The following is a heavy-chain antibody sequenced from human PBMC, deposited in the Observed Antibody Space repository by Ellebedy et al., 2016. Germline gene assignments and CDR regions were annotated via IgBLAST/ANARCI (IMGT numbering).Heavy chain of an antibody. D-gene: IGHD6-6*01. CDR1: GFTFSSYA. CDR3: ARDKAALIGSLDY. V-gene: IGHV3-23*01. CDR2: ISGSGGST. Sequence: GESLKISCAASGFTFSSYAMSWVRQAPGKGLEWVSAISGSGGSTYYADSVKGRFTISRDNAKNTLYLQMNSLRAEDTAVYYCARDKAALIGSLDYWGQGTLVTVSS. J-gene: IGHJ4*02.